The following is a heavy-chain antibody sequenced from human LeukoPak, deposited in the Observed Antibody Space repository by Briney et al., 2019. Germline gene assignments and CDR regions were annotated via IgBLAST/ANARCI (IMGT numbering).Heavy chain of an antibody. CDR2: ISGSGGST. D-gene: IGHD3-10*01. Sequence: GGSLRLSCAASGFTFSSYAMSWVRQAPGKGMEWVSAISGSGGSTYYADSVKGRFTISRDNSKNTLYLQMNSLRAEDTAVYYCAKAVYGSGSYYYYYGMDVWGQGTTVTVSS. CDR1: GFTFSSYA. V-gene: IGHV3-23*01. J-gene: IGHJ6*02. CDR3: AKAVYGSGSYYYYYGMDV.